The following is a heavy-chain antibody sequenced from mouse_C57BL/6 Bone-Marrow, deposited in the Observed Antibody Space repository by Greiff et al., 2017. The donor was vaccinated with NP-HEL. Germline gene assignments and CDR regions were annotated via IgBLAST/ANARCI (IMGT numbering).Heavy chain of an antibody. J-gene: IGHJ3*01. D-gene: IGHD2-4*01. CDR2: ISSGSSTI. CDR1: GFTFSDYG. V-gene: IGHV5-17*01. CDR3: ARPGDYDTAY. Sequence: EVKLMESGGGLVKPGGSLKLSCAASGFTFSDYGMHWVRQAPEKGLEWVAYISSGSSTIYYADTVKGRFTISRDNAKNTLFLQMTSLRSEDTAMYYCARPGDYDTAYWGQGTLVTVSA.